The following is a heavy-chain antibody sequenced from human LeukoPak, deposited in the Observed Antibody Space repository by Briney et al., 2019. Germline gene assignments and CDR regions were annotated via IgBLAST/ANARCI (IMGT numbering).Heavy chain of an antibody. J-gene: IGHJ4*02. CDR2: IYYSGST. CDR1: GGSISSGDYY. D-gene: IGHD3-3*01. V-gene: IGHV4-30-4*08. CDR3: ARGTHDATIFGVVTPPGFDY. Sequence: SETLSLTCTVSGGSISSGDYYWSWIRQPPGKGLEWIGYIYYSGSTYYNPSLKSRVTISADTSKNQFSLKLSSVTAADTAVYYCARGTHDATIFGVVTPPGFDYWGQGTLVTVSS.